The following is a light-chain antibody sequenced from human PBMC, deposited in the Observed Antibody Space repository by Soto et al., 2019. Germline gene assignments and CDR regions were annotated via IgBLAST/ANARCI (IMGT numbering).Light chain of an antibody. CDR1: QRVSTY. V-gene: IGKV3-11*01. CDR3: PQRRSWPSTIT. Sequence: EIVLTQSPATLSLSPGERATLSCRASQRVSTYLAWYQQRPGQAPRLLIYDASYRATDIPPRFSGSGSGTDVILIIRGLEPKCFDVYYLPQRRSWPSTITFGQGIRLDI. J-gene: IGKJ5*01. CDR2: DAS.